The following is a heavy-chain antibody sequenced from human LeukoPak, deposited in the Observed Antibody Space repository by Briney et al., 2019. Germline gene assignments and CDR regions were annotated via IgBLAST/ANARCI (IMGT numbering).Heavy chain of an antibody. V-gene: IGHV4-34*01. Sequence: SETLSLTCAVYGGSFSGYYWSWIRQPPGKGLEWIGEINHSGSTNYNPSLKSRVTISVDTSKNQFSLKLSSVTAADTAVYYCTKGTEGYSGYDSLPFDPWGQGTLVTVSS. D-gene: IGHD5-12*01. CDR3: TKGTEGYSGYDSLPFDP. CDR2: INHSGST. CDR1: GGSFSGYY. J-gene: IGHJ5*02.